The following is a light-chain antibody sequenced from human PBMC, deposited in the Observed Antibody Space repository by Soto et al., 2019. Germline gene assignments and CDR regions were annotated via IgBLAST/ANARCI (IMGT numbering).Light chain of an antibody. CDR1: QSVGTN. CDR2: GAS. V-gene: IGKV3-15*01. Sequence: IVMTQSPATLSVSPGESATLSCRASQSVGTNIAWYQQKPGQAPRLLIYGASTGATGIPARFSGSGSGTEFTLTISSLQSEHFAVYYCQQYYDWPRTFGQGTKVDI. CDR3: QQYYDWPRT. J-gene: IGKJ1*01.